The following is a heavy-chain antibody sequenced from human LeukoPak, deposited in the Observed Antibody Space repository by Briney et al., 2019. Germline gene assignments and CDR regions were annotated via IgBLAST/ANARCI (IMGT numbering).Heavy chain of an antibody. D-gene: IGHD3-22*01. CDR2: INPNSGGT. Sequence: ASVKVSCKASGYTFTGYYMHWVRQAPGQGLEWMGWINPNSGGTNYAQKFQGRVTMTRDTFISTAYMELSRLRSDDTAVYYCARERYYDSSGYSFDYWGQGTLVTVSS. CDR3: ARERYYDSSGYSFDY. J-gene: IGHJ4*02. V-gene: IGHV1-2*02. CDR1: GYTFTGYY.